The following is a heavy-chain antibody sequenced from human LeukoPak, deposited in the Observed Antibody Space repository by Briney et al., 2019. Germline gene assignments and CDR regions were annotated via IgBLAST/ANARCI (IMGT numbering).Heavy chain of an antibody. Sequence: SGGSLRLSCAASGFTFSSYGMHWVRQAPGKGLEGVAFIRDDGTNEYYTDSVKGRFTISRDNSKSTLYLQMNSLRPEDTAVYYCARDSPWEQWLVQTRGDFDYWGQGTLVTVSS. CDR1: GFTFSSYG. CDR3: ARDSPWEQWLVQTRGDFDY. J-gene: IGHJ4*02. CDR2: IRDDGTNE. V-gene: IGHV3-30*02. D-gene: IGHD6-19*01.